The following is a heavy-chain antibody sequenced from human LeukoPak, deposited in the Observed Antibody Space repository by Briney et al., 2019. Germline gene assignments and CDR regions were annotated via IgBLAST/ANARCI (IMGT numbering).Heavy chain of an antibody. Sequence: GASVKVSCKASGYTFTGFHMHWVRQAPGQGLEWMGWINPNSGGTNYAQKFQGRVTMTRDTSISTAYMELNTLRSDDTAMYYCARAAGDYGDYDYFYYMDVWGKGTTVTISS. J-gene: IGHJ6*03. CDR3: ARAAGDYGDYDYFYYMDV. D-gene: IGHD4-17*01. V-gene: IGHV1-2*02. CDR1: GYTFTGFH. CDR2: INPNSGGT.